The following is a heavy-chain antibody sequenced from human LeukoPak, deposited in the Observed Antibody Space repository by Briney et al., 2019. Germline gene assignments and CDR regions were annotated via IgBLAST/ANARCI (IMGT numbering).Heavy chain of an antibody. V-gene: IGHV4-59*01. CDR3: ARDLGSYYRSGFDY. J-gene: IGHJ4*02. CDR1: GGSISSYY. Sequence: PSETLSLTCTVSGGSISSYYWSWIRQPPGKGLEWIGYIYYSGSTNYNPSLKSRVTISVDTSKNQFSLKLSSVTAADTAVYYCARDLGSYYRSGFDYWGQGTLVTVSS. CDR2: IYYSGST. D-gene: IGHD3-10*01.